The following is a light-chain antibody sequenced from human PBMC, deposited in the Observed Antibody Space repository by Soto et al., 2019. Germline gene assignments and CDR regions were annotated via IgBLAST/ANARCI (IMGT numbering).Light chain of an antibody. CDR3: QQYNNWPPT. CDR1: QSVSSN. V-gene: IGKV3-15*01. CDR2: GAS. Sequence: EIVITQSPSTLSLSLFERSTLSCRASQSVSSNLAWYQQKPGQAPRLLIYGASTRATGIPARFSGSGSGTEFTLTISSLQSEDFAVYYCQQYNNWPPTFGQGTKVDI. J-gene: IGKJ1*01.